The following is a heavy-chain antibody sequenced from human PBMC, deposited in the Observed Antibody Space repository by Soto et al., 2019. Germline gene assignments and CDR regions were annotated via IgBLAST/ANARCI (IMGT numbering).Heavy chain of an antibody. J-gene: IGHJ4*02. Sequence: EVQLVQSGAEVKKPGESLRISCKGSGYSFTTYWISWVRQMPGKGLEWMGRIDPRDSYTNYSPSFRGHVTLSADKSISTAYLQWSSLKASDTAMYYCARGHYDRIGYWDYWGQGTLVTVSS. CDR1: GYSFTTYW. V-gene: IGHV5-10-1*03. D-gene: IGHD3-22*01. CDR2: IDPRDSYT. CDR3: ARGHYDRIGYWDY.